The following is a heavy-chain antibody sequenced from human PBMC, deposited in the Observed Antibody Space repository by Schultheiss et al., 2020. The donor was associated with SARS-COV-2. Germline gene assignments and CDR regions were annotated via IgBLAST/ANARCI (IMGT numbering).Heavy chain of an antibody. V-gene: IGHV3-30*04. CDR2: ISYDGSNK. D-gene: IGHD2-15*01. CDR1: GFTFSSYA. CDR3: AGRGDV. Sequence: GGSLRLSCAASGFTFSSYAMHWVRQAPGKGLEWVAVISYDGSNKYYADSVKGRFTISSDNSKNTLYLQMNSLRAEDTAVYYCAGRGDVWGKGTTVTVSS. J-gene: IGHJ6*04.